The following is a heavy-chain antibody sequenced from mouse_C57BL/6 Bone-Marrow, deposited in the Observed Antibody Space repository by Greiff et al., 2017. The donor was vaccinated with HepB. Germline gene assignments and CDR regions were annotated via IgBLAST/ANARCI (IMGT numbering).Heavy chain of an antibody. Sequence: DVKLVESGPGLVKPSQSLSLTCSVTGYSITSGYYWNWIRQFPGNKLEWMGYISYDGSNNYNPSLKNRISITRDTSKNQFFLKLNSVTTEDTATYYCAREPYYGCMDYWGQGTSVTVSS. CDR2: ISYDGSN. CDR3: AREPYYGCMDY. D-gene: IGHD1-1*01. J-gene: IGHJ4*01. CDR1: GYSITSGYY. V-gene: IGHV3-6*01.